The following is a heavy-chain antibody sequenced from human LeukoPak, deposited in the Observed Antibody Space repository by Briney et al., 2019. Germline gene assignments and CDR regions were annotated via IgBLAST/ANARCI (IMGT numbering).Heavy chain of an antibody. D-gene: IGHD3-3*01. CDR2: ISGSGGGT. J-gene: IGHJ5*02. CDR1: GFTFNSYA. CDR3: AKNPPNIGVVHNWFDP. V-gene: IGHV3-23*01. Sequence: GGSLRLSCAASGFTFNSYAMSWVRQAPGKGLEWVSAISGSGGGTCYADSVKGRFIISRDNSKNTLYLQMSSLRAEDTAVYYCAKNPPNIGVVHNWFDPWGQGTLVTVSS.